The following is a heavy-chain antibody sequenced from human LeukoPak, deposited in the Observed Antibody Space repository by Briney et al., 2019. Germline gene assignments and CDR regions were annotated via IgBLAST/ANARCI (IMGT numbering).Heavy chain of an antibody. V-gene: IGHV3-21*01. Sequence: GGSLRLSCAASGYTFSDYSLNWVRQVPGKGLEWVSSISSSATYIYYADSVRGRFTISRDNAKNSLFLQMNSLRAEDTALYYCVSGNDPDYVWGTYRLDAFDIWGEGTMVTVSS. J-gene: IGHJ3*02. CDR2: ISSSATYI. CDR3: VSGNDPDYVWGTYRLDAFDI. CDR1: GYTFSDYS. D-gene: IGHD3-16*02.